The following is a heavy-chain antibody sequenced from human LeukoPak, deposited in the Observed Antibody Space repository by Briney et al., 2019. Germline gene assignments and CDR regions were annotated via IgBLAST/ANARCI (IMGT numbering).Heavy chain of an antibody. CDR3: ASGGQIWIS. CDR2: IKQDGSEK. Sequence: PSETLSLTCTVSGGPISSYYWSWVRQPPGKGLEWVANIKQDGSEKNYVDSVKGRFTISRDNAKNSLYLQMNSLRAEDTAVYYCASGGQIWISWGQGTLVTVSS. D-gene: IGHD5-18*01. CDR1: GGPISSYY. J-gene: IGHJ5*02. V-gene: IGHV3-7*01.